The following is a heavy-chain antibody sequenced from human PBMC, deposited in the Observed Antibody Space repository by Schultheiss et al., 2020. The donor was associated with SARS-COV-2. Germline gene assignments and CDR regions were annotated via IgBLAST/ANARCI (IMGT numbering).Heavy chain of an antibody. V-gene: IGHV1-69*13. Sequence: SVKVSCKASGGTFSSYAISWVRQAPGQGLEWMGGIIPIFGTADYAQKLQGRLTITADESTSTAYMELSSLRSEDAAVYYCAAAYSGRLNWFDPWGQGTLVTVSS. CDR3: AAAYSGRLNWFDP. CDR1: GGTFSSYA. D-gene: IGHD5-12*01. J-gene: IGHJ5*02. CDR2: IIPIFGTA.